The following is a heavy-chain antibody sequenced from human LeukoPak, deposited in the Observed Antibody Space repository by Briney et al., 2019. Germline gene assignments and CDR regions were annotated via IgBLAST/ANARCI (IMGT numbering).Heavy chain of an antibody. V-gene: IGHV3-23*01. J-gene: IGHJ4*02. CDR3: ARERYFDY. CDR1: GFTFSTCA. Sequence: PGGSLRLSCAASGFTFSTCAMSWVRQAPGKGLEWVSTISGGGRSTDYADSVEGHFTISRDNSKNTLYLQMNSLRAEDTAVYYCARERYFDYWGQGTLVTVSS. CDR2: ISGGGRST.